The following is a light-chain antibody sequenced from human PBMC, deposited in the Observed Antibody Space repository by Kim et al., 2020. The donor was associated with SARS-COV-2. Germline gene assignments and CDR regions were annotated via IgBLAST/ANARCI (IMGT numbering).Light chain of an antibody. CDR1: NSDIGGYNY. CDR2: DVT. V-gene: IGLV2-14*03. CDR3: SSYTSSKTWL. Sequence: QAASVSGSPGQSITISCTGTNSDIGGYNYVSWYQHHPGEAPKLLIYDVTKRPSGVSNRFSGSKSGSTASLTISGLQAEDEADYYCSSYTSSKTWLFGGGTQLTVL. J-gene: IGLJ3*02.